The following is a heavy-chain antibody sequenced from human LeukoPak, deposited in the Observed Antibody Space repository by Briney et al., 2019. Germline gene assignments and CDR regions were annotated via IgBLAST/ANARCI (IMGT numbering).Heavy chain of an antibody. V-gene: IGHV4-34*01. CDR2: INHSGST. Sequence: SETLFNTCAVYGGSFSGYYWSWIRQPPGKGLEWIGEINHSGSTNYNPSLKSRVTISVDTSKNQFSLKLSSVTAADTAVYYCASGYTSKGIYFDYWGQGTLGTVSS. CDR1: GGSFSGYY. D-gene: IGHD4-11*01. J-gene: IGHJ4*02. CDR3: ASGYTSKGIYFDY.